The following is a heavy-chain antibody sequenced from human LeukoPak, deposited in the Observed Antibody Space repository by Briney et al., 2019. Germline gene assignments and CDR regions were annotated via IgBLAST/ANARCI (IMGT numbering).Heavy chain of an antibody. CDR3: ATDAGGTAEPNFKRGIGFDY. J-gene: IGHJ4*02. CDR2: FDPEDGET. CDR1: GYTLTELS. D-gene: IGHD1-14*01. Sequence: VASVKVFCKVSGYTLTELSMHWVRQAPGKGLEWMGGFDPEDGETIYAQKFQGRVTMTEDTSTDTAYMELSSLRSEDTAVYYCATDAGGTAEPNFKRGIGFDYWGQGTLVTVSS. V-gene: IGHV1-24*01.